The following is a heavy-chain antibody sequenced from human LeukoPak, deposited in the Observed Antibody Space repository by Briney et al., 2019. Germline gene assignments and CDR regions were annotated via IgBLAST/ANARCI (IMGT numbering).Heavy chain of an antibody. CDR2: IYYSGST. V-gene: IGHV4-39*01. D-gene: IGHD3-10*01. Sequence: SETPSLTCTVSGGSISSSSYYWGWIRQPPGKGLEWIGSIYYSGSTYYNPSLKSRVTISVDTSKNQFSLKLSSVTAADTAVYYCARRNDYYGSGSYLNWFDPWGQGTLVTVSS. CDR1: GGSISSSSYY. CDR3: ARRNDYYGSGSYLNWFDP. J-gene: IGHJ5*02.